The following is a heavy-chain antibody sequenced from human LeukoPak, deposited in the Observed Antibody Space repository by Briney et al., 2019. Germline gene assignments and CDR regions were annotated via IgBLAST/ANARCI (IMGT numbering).Heavy chain of an antibody. CDR3: AKDPGSSSWYGSYYFDY. J-gene: IGHJ4*02. CDR1: GFTFSSYA. D-gene: IGHD6-13*01. Sequence: GSLRLSCAASGFTFSSYAMSWVRQAPGKGLEWVSAISGSGGSTYYADSVKGRFTISRDNSKNTLYLQMNSLRAEDTAVYYCAKDPGSSSWYGSYYFDYWGQGTLVTVSS. V-gene: IGHV3-23*01. CDR2: ISGSGGST.